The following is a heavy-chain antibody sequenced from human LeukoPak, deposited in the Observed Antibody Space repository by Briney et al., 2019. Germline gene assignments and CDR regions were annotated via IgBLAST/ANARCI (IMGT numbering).Heavy chain of an antibody. V-gene: IGHV1-18*01. Sequence: ASVKVSCKASGYTFTRYGISWVRQAPGQGLEWMGWISCYNGDTNYAQNLQGRVTMTTDTSTTTVYMELRSLRSDDTAVYYCARDPSNTSGRNILFDYWGQGTKVTVSS. J-gene: IGHJ4*03. CDR2: ISCYNGDT. CDR3: ARDPSNTSGRNILFDY. CDR1: GYTFTRYG. D-gene: IGHD6-19*01.